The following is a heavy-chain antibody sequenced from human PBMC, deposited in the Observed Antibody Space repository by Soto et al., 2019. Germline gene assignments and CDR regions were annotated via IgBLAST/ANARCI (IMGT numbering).Heavy chain of an antibody. CDR1: GYTFTSYG. D-gene: IGHD6-13*01. J-gene: IGHJ6*03. CDR2: ISIYNGNT. Sequence: QIQLVQSGGEVKKPGASVKVSCKASGYTFTSYGISWVRQAPGQGLEWMGWISIYNGNTNYAEKCQGRVTMTTDTSTSTAYMELGSLRSDDTAVYYCARRFGYSTSYDSYYLDVWGKGTPVTVSS. CDR3: ARRFGYSTSYDSYYLDV. V-gene: IGHV1-18*01.